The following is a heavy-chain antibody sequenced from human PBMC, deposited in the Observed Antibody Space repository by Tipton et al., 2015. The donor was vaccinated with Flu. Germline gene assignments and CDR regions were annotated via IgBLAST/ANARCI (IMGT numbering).Heavy chain of an antibody. V-gene: IGHV4-4*07. CDR1: GVFFSSYY. J-gene: IGHJ6*02. CDR2: IYSSGST. D-gene: IGHD6-6*01. CDR3: ARDGFESSSSDWVYYYGLDV. Sequence: GLVKPSETLSLTCTVSGVFFSSYYWNWIRQPPGKGLEWIGRIYSSGSTNYNLSLKSRVSMSIDTSKNQFSLKLTSVTAADTALYFCARDGFESSSSDWVYYYGLDVWGQGTTVTVSS.